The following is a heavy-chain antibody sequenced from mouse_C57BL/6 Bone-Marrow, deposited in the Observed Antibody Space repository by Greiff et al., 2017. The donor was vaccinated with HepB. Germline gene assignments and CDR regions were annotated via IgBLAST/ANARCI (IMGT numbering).Heavy chain of an antibody. CDR1: GFTFSDYG. V-gene: IGHV5-17*01. CDR2: ISSGSSTI. Sequence: EVQRVESGGGLVKPGGSLKLSCAASGFTFSDYGMHWVRQAPEKGLEWVAYISSGSSTIYYADTVKGRFTISRDHANNTLFLHMPSLRSGDTAMYYCARRSSGRYFDVWGTGTTVTVSA. J-gene: IGHJ1*03. CDR3: ARRSSGRYFDV. D-gene: IGHD3-1*01.